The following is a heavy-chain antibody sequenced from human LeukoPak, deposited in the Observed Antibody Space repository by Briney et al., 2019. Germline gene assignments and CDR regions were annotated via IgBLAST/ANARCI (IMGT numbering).Heavy chain of an antibody. CDR1: GFTFSDYY. V-gene: IGHV3-11*01. CDR2: ASSSGSTI. CDR3: ARVGRTYCGGDCYLYYYGMDV. Sequence: GGSLRLSCAASGFTFSDYYMSWIRQAPGKGLEWVSYASSSGSTIYYAASVKGRFTISRDNAKNSLYLQMNSLRAEHTAVYYCARVGRTYCGGDCYLYYYGMDVWGQGTTVTVSS. J-gene: IGHJ6*02. D-gene: IGHD2-21*02.